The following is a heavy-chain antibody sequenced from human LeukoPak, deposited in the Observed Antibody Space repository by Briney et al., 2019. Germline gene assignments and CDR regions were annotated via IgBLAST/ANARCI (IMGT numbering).Heavy chain of an antibody. CDR2: ISYDGSNK. CDR3: ARESQLLYFDY. CDR1: GFTFSSYA. Sequence: PGRSLRLSCAASGFTFSSYAMHWVRQAPGKGLEWVAVISYDGSNKYYADCAKGRFPISRDNSKNTLYLQMNSLRAEDTAVYYCARESQLLYFDYWGQGTLVTVSS. J-gene: IGHJ4*02. V-gene: IGHV3-30*01. D-gene: IGHD2-2*01.